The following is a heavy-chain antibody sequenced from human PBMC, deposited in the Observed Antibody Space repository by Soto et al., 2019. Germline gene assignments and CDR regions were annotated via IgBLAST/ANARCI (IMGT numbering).Heavy chain of an antibody. CDR2: IIPILGIA. J-gene: IGHJ4*02. Sequence: SVKVSCKASGGTFSSYTISWVRQAPGQGLEWMGRIIPILGIANYAQKFQGRVTITADKSTSTAYMELSSLRSEDTAVYYCARGGYYYDSSGYLDYWGQGTLVTVSS. CDR3: ARGGYYYDSSGYLDY. D-gene: IGHD3-22*01. V-gene: IGHV1-69*02. CDR1: GGTFSSYT.